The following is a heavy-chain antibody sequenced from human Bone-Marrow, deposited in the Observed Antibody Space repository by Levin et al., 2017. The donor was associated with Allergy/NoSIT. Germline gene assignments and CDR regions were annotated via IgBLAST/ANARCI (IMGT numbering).Heavy chain of an antibody. J-gene: IGHJ4*02. V-gene: IGHV3-52*01. Sequence: PGGSLRLSCAASGFTFSSSWMHWVCQAPEKGLEWVADIKCDGSEKYYVDSVKGRLTISRDNAKNSLYLQVNSLRAEDMTVYYCVRGQDIVVVPAAMLVDYWGQGTLVTVSS. CDR1: GFTFSSSW. CDR3: VRGQDIVVVPAAMLVDY. D-gene: IGHD2-2*01. CDR2: IKCDGSEK.